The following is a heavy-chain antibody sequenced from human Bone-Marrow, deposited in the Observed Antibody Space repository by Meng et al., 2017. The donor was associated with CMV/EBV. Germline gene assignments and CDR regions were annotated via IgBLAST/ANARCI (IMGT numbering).Heavy chain of an antibody. D-gene: IGHD2-2*02. Sequence: GESLKISCAASGFTFTTFSVHWVRQAPGKGLEWVADISYDGNDKYYADYVKGRFTISRDNSKNTLYLQMNSLRAEDSAVYFCAREGYTLGRFGAFDICGQGTMVTVSS. J-gene: IGHJ3*02. CDR3: AREGYTLGRFGAFDI. CDR2: ISYDGNDK. CDR1: GFTFTTFS. V-gene: IGHV3-30*04.